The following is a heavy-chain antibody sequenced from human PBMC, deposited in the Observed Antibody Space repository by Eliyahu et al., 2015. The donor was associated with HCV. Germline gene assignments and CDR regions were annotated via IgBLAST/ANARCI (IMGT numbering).Heavy chain of an antibody. CDR2: IYXSGST. V-gene: IGHV4-39*01. J-gene: IGHJ4*02. Sequence: QLQLQESGPGLVKPSETLSLXXXVXGXSXSXSSYYWGWVRQPPGKGLEWIGSIYXSGSTYYNPSLKSRVTISVDTSKNQFSLKLSSVTAADTAVYYCARLDGAMVIDYWGQGTLVTVSS. D-gene: IGHD5-18*01. CDR1: GXSXSXSSYY. CDR3: ARLDGAMVIDY.